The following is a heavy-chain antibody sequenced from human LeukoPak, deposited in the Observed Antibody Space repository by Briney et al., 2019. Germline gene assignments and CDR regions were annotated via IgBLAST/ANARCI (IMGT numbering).Heavy chain of an antibody. V-gene: IGHV3-23*01. CDR2: ISASGAST. Sequence: PGGSLRLSCAASGFTVSSNYMSWVRQAPGKGLEWVSAISASGASTYYADSVRGRFTVSRDNSNSTLYLQMNSLRAEDTAVYFCAKDPPHYETSGPYYFDYWGQGTLVTVSS. J-gene: IGHJ4*02. D-gene: IGHD3-22*01. CDR3: AKDPPHYETSGPYYFDY. CDR1: GFTVSSNY.